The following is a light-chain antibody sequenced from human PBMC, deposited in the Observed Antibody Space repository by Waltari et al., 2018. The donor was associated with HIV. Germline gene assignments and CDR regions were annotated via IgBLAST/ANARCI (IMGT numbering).Light chain of an antibody. CDR3: MIWHSSAWV. CDR1: GRLNVGTHR. Sequence: QAVLTQPASLSASPGASASLTCPLRGRLNVGTHRISWSQQTPGSPPKYLLRYKSDSDKQQGSGVPSRFSGSKDASANAGILLISGLQSEDEADYYCMIWHSSAWVFGGGTKLTVL. V-gene: IGLV5-45*01. CDR2: YKSDSDK. J-gene: IGLJ3*02.